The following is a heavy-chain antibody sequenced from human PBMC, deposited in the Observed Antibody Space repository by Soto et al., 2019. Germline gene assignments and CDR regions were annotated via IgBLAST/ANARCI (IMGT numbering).Heavy chain of an antibody. V-gene: IGHV1-69*04. D-gene: IGHD2-2*01. CDR1: GYTFTSYG. CDR2: IIPILGIA. Sequence: ASVEVCCKASGYTFTSYGMSWVRQAPGQGLEWMGRIIPILGIANYAQKFQGRVTITADKSTSTAYMELSSLRSEDTAVYYCARGELLSWGQGTLVTVSS. J-gene: IGHJ5*02. CDR3: ARGELLS.